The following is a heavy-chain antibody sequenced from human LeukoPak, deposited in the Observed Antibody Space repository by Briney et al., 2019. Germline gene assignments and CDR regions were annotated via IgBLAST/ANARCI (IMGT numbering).Heavy chain of an antibody. CDR1: GFTFSNYA. Sequence: GGSLRLSCAASGFTFSNYAMTWVRQAPGKGLEWVGRNRSKTDGGTTDYAAPVKGRFTISRDDSKNMLYLQMSSLKTEDTAVYYCTTAGGTWGQGTLVTVSS. D-gene: IGHD6-13*01. CDR2: NRSKTDGGTT. V-gene: IGHV3-15*01. CDR3: TTAGGT. J-gene: IGHJ4*02.